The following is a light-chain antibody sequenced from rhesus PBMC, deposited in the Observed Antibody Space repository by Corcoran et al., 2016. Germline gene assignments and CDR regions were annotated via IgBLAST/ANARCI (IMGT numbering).Light chain of an antibody. CDR3: LQSSNWPYS. CDR1: QSVSSY. Sequence: EIVMTQSPATLALSPGERATLSCRASQSVSSYLAWYPQKPGQAPRLLIDGGSSRAPGIPDRFRGSGSVTAFTLTISSLEPEDVGVYFCLQSSNWPYSFGQGTKVEIK. V-gene: IGKV3-24*04. CDR2: GGS. J-gene: IGKJ2*01.